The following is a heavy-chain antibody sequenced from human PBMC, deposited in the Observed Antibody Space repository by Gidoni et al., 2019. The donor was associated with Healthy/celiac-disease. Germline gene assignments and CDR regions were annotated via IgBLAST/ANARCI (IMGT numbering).Heavy chain of an antibody. CDR2: IYYSGST. D-gene: IGHD6-6*01. Sequence: QLQLQESGPGLVKPSETLSLTCTVSGGSISRSSYYWGWIRPPPGKGLEWIGSIYYSGSTSYTPSLKSRVTISVDTSKNQFSLKLSSVTAADTAVYYCARHLRSSSPYYYMDVWGKGTTVTVSS. CDR1: GGSISRSSYY. CDR3: ARHLRSSSPYYYMDV. J-gene: IGHJ6*03. V-gene: IGHV4-39*01.